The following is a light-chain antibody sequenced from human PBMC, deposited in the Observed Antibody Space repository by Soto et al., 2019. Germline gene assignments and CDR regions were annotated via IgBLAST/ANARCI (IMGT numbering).Light chain of an antibody. CDR1: QSISSW. J-gene: IGKJ1*01. Sequence: IQVTQSPCAQSPFRIYRVTITCRASQSISSWLAWYQQKPGKAPKLLIYAASSLQSGVPSRFSGSRSGPDFTLTISSLQPEDFATYYCQQSYSSPPTFGQGTKVDI. V-gene: IGKV1-39*01. CDR2: AAS. CDR3: QQSYSSPPT.